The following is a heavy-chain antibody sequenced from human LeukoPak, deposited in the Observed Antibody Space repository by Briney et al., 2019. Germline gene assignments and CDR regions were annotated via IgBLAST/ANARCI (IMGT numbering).Heavy chain of an antibody. D-gene: IGHD5-12*01. Sequence: PGGSLRLSCAASGFTFSTYAMHWVRQAPGKGLEWVAVISYNGSNKNYADSVKGRFTISRDSSKSTLYLQMDSLRVEDTAVYYCARVEPRQNTGYDYRGCYFDFWGQGTLVTVSS. CDR3: ARVEPRQNTGYDYRGCYFDF. V-gene: IGHV3-30-3*01. J-gene: IGHJ4*02. CDR1: GFTFSTYA. CDR2: ISYNGSNK.